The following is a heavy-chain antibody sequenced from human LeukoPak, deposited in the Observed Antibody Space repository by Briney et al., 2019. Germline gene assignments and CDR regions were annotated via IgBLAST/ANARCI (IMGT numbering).Heavy chain of an antibody. Sequence: GGSLRLSCAASGFTFSSYSMTWVRQAPGKGLEWVSSISSSSSYIYYANSVKGRFTISRDNTTNSLYLQMNSLRAEDTAVYYCARERYSSSTPGSYFMDVWGKGTTVTVSS. CDR2: ISSSSSYI. V-gene: IGHV3-21*01. D-gene: IGHD6-6*01. J-gene: IGHJ6*03. CDR1: GFTFSSYS. CDR3: ARERYSSSTPGSYFMDV.